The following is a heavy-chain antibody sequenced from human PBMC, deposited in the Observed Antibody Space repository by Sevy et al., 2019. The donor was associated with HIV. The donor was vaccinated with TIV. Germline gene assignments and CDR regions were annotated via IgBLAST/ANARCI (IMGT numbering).Heavy chain of an antibody. V-gene: IGHV3-23*01. CDR2: ISGSGGYT. D-gene: IGHD1-20*01. CDR1: GVIFNSHA. CDR3: TNRGIVIITGFDY. J-gene: IGHJ4*02. Sequence: GGSLRLSCAASGVIFNSHAMSWVRQAPGKGLEWVSTISGSGGYTYYSDSVKGRFSISRDNSKNTVYLQMNSLRAEDTAVYYCTNRGIVIITGFDYWRQGTLVTVSS.